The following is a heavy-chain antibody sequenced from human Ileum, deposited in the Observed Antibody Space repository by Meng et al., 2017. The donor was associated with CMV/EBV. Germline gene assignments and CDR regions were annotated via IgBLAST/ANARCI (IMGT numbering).Heavy chain of an antibody. J-gene: IGHJ6*02. D-gene: IGHD2-2*02. CDR1: GGSISSYY. Sequence: SETLSLTCTVSGGSISSYYWSWIRQPPGKGLEWIGYIYYSGGTNYNPSLKSRVTISVDTSKNQFSLKLSSVTAADTAVYYCARVHCSSTSCYNGMDVWGQGTTVTVSS. CDR3: ARVHCSSTSCYNGMDV. V-gene: IGHV4-59*01. CDR2: IYYSGGT.